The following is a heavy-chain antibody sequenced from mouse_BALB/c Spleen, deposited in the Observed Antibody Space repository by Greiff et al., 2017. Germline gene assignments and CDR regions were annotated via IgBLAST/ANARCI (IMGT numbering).Heavy chain of an antibody. Sequence: EVKLVESGGGLVQPGGSRKLSCAASGFTFSSFGMHWVRQAPEKGLEWVAYISSGSSTIYYADTVKGRFTISRDNPKNTLFLQMTSLRSEDTAMYYCARIHYYGYNYFDYWGQGTTLTVSS. CDR1: GFTFSSFG. CDR3: ARIHYYGYNYFDY. CDR2: ISSGSSTI. J-gene: IGHJ2*01. D-gene: IGHD1-2*01. V-gene: IGHV5-17*02.